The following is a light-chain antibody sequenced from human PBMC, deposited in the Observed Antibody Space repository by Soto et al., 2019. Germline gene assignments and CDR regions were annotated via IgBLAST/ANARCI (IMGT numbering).Light chain of an antibody. CDR3: LQSHSTPLT. V-gene: IGKV1-39*01. Sequence: DVQMTQSPSSLSASVGDRVTITCRASQNINNYLSWYQQKPGKAPRVVIFGASLLQSGVTSTFSASGSGTDFTLTISSLRPDDFATYYCLQSHSTPLTFGQGTRLDI. CDR2: GAS. CDR1: QNINNY. J-gene: IGKJ5*01.